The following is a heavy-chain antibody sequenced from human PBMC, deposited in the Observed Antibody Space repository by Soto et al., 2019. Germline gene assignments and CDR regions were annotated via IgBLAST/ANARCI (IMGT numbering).Heavy chain of an antibody. D-gene: IGHD2-21*02. V-gene: IGHV4-30-4*01. Sequence: PXQRLSLPSTVSGGSSSSGYYYWSWIRQPPGKGLEWIGYIYYSGSTYYNPSLKSRVTISVDTSKNQFSLKLSSVTAADTAVYYCARDRGAVTATVLYFDYWGQGTLVTVSP. J-gene: IGHJ4*02. CDR1: GGSSSSGYYY. CDR2: IYYSGST. CDR3: ARDRGAVTATVLYFDY.